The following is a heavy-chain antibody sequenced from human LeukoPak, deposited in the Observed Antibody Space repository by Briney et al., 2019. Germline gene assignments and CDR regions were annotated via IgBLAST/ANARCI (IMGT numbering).Heavy chain of an antibody. CDR3: VKEGEMGQNYYGSGRYYYYMDV. Sequence: PGRSLRLSCAASGLTFDDFAMHWVRQAPGKGVEGVSGINWNSGTIAYAVSVKGRFTISRDNAKNSLYLQMNSLRADDTALYYCVKEGEMGQNYYGSGRYYYYMDVWGKGTMVTVSS. CDR1: GLTFDDFA. J-gene: IGHJ6*03. V-gene: IGHV3-9*01. CDR2: INWNSGTI. D-gene: IGHD3-10*01.